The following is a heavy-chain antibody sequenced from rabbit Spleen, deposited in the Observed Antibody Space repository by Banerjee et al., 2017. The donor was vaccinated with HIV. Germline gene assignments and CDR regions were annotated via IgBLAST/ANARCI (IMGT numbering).Heavy chain of an antibody. CDR3: ARGPPYAGYAGYGYVYLNL. CDR1: GFTLSSYY. V-gene: IGHV1S7*01. CDR2: IDPVFGST. J-gene: IGHJ4*01. Sequence: QLEESAGGLVQPGGSLKLSCKASGFTLSSYYMNWVRQAPGKGLEWIGYIDPVFGSTYYASWVNGRFTISSHNAQNTLYLQLNSLTAADTATYFCARGPPYAGYAGYGYVYLNLWGPGTLVTVS. D-gene: IGHD6-1*01.